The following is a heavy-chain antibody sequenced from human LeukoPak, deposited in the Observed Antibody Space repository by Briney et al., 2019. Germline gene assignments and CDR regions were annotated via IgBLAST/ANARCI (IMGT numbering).Heavy chain of an antibody. CDR2: IHQSGST. V-gene: IGHV4-59*02. J-gene: IGHJ4*02. Sequence: SETLSLTCTVSGDSVSSYYWNWFRQPPGKGPEWIGYIHQSGSTNNNPSLRSRVTMSVDTSRNQFSLDLISVTAADTAVYYCARWNDGNHHFDCWGQGTLVTVSA. CDR1: GDSVSSYY. D-gene: IGHD1-1*01. CDR3: ARWNDGNHHFDC.